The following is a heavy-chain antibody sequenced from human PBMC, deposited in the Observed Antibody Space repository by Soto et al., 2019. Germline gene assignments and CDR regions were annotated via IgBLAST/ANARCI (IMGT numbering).Heavy chain of an antibody. CDR2: IYYSGST. CDR3: ARDGSIGWNKGYVMDA. J-gene: IGHJ6*02. Sequence: SETLSLTCTVSGGSISTYYWSWIRQPPGKGLEWIGYIYYSGSTSYNPSLKSRVTISVDTSKNQFSLKLRSVTAADTAVYYCARDGSIGWNKGYVMDAWGQGPRSPSP. D-gene: IGHD6-19*01. CDR1: GGSISTYY. V-gene: IGHV4-59*01.